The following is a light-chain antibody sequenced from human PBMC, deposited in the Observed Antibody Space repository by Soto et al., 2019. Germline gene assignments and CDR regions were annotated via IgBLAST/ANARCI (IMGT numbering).Light chain of an antibody. CDR3: QQYDSWPWT. J-gene: IGKJ1*01. V-gene: IGKV3-15*01. Sequence: EIVMTQSPATLSVSPGESATLSCRASQSFSSNLAWYQQKPGQAPRLLIYGASTRATGIPARFSGSGSGTEFTLTISSLQSEDFAVYYCQQYDSWPWTFGQGTKVEIK. CDR1: QSFSSN. CDR2: GAS.